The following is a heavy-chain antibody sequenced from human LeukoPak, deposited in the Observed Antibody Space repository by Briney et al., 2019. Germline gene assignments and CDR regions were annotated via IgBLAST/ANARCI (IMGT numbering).Heavy chain of an antibody. D-gene: IGHD1-26*01. V-gene: IGHV3-21*01. J-gene: IGHJ4*02. Sequence: GGSLRLSCAASGFTFSTYNMNWVRQAPRKGLEWVSSISDTSIYIYYAYSVKCRFTISRDNAKNSLYLQRNNLRDEDTAVYYCCRTSSGSYSPFDYWGQGTLVTVSS. CDR2: ISDTSIYI. CDR1: GFTFSTYN. CDR3: CRTSSGSYSPFDY.